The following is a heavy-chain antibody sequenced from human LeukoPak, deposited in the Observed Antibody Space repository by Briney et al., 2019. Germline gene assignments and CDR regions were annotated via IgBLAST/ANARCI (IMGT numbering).Heavy chain of an antibody. J-gene: IGHJ4*02. V-gene: IGHV4-39*01. CDR3: ARSGGSSVTIDY. D-gene: IGHD2-15*01. CDR2: IHYSGTT. Sequence: SETLSLTCTVSGGSISSTSYYWAWIRQPPGKGLEWIGTIHYSGTTYYNPPLRSRVTMSVDTSKKQFSLKLSSVTAADTAVYYCARSGGSSVTIDYWDQGTLVTVSS. CDR1: GGSISSTSYY.